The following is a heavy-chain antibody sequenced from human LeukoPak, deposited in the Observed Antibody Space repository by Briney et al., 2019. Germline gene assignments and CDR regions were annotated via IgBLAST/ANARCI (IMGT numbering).Heavy chain of an antibody. J-gene: IGHJ4*01. Sequence: GGSLRLSCAASGFTFSSYWMHWVRQAPGKGLEWVADIKGDGSEKRCEDSVKGRFTVSRDNAKNSLYLQMNSLRVEDTAVYYCARDVGWFRFDYWGHGTLVTASS. CDR3: ARDVGWFRFDY. D-gene: IGHD2-15*01. V-gene: IGHV3-7*03. CDR1: GFTFSSYW. CDR2: IKGDGSEK.